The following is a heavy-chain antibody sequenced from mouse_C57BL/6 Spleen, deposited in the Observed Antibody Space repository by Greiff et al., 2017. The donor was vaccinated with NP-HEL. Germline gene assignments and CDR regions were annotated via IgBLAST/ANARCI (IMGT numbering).Heavy chain of an antibody. V-gene: IGHV3-6*01. Sequence: EVQLQQSGPGLVKPSQSLSLTCSVTGYSITSGYYWNWIRQFPGNKLEWMGYISYDGSNNYNPSLKNRISITRDTSKNQFFLKLNSVTTEDTATYYCANDYGYAMDYWGQGTSVTVSS. J-gene: IGHJ4*01. D-gene: IGHD2-4*01. CDR2: ISYDGSN. CDR3: ANDYGYAMDY. CDR1: GYSITSGYY.